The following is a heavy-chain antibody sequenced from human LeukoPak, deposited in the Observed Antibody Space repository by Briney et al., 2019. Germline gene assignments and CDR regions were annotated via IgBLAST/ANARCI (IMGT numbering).Heavy chain of an antibody. CDR2: ISYDGSNK. V-gene: IGHV3-30-3*01. CDR3: ARDPSRYYYDSSGYSSPKSFDY. CDR1: GFTFSSYA. Sequence: GGSLRLSCAASGFTFSSYAMHWVRQAPGKGLEWVAVISYDGSNKYYADSVKGRFTISRDNSKNTLYLQMNSLRAEDTAVYYCARDPSRYYYDSSGYSSPKSFDYWGQGTLVTVSS. J-gene: IGHJ4*02. D-gene: IGHD3-22*01.